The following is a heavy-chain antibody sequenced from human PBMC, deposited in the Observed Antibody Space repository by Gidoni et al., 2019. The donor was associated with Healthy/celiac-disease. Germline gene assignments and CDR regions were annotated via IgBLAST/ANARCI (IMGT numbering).Heavy chain of an antibody. D-gene: IGHD3-3*01. CDR1: GGSISSSNW. V-gene: IGHV4-4*02. CDR3: ARASDFWSGYSHFDY. J-gene: IGHJ4*02. Sequence: QVQMQESGPGLVKPSGTLSLTCAVSGGSISSSNWWSWVRQPPGKGLEWIGEICHSGSTTYNPSLKSRVTISVDKSKNQFSLKLSSVTAADTAVYYCARASDFWSGYSHFDYWGQGTLVTVSS. CDR2: ICHSGST.